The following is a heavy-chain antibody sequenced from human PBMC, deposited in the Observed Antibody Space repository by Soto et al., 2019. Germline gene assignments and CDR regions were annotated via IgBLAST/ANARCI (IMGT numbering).Heavy chain of an antibody. Sequence: AASVKVSCKTSGATFSSYAITWVRQAPGQGLEWMGGIVPTVDTSTYAQKFQGRVTITADKFTNTVYMELSSLRSDDTAVYYCVRVVAIPGYPDNWGQGTLVTVS. CDR1: GATFSSYA. CDR3: VRVVAIPGYPDN. D-gene: IGHD5-12*01. CDR2: IVPTVDTS. J-gene: IGHJ4*02. V-gene: IGHV1-69*06.